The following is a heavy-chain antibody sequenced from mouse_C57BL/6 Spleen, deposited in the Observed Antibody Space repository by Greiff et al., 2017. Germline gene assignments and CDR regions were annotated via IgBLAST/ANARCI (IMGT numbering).Heavy chain of an antibody. CDR2: IYPGDGDT. Sequence: QVHVKQSGAELVKPGASVKISCKASGYAFSSYWMNWVKQRPGKGLEWIGQIYPGDGDTNYNGKFKGKATLTADKSSSTAYMQLSSLTSEDSEVYCCARLITAEVATDYWGQGTTLTVSS. CDR1: GYAFSSYW. J-gene: IGHJ2*01. V-gene: IGHV1-80*01. CDR3: ARLITAEVATDY. D-gene: IGHD1-1*01.